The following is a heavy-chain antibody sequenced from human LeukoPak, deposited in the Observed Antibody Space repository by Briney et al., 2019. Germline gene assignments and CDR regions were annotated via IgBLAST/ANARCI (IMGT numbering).Heavy chain of an antibody. CDR1: GFTFSSYW. V-gene: IGHV3-7*01. J-gene: IGHJ5*02. CDR2: IKQDGSGK. Sequence: PGGSLRLSCAASGFTFSSYWMSWVRQAPGKGLEWVANIKQDGSGKYYADSVKGRFTISRDNARKSLYLQMNSLRVEDTAVYYCARDQNWFDPWGQGILVTVSS. CDR3: ARDQNWFDP.